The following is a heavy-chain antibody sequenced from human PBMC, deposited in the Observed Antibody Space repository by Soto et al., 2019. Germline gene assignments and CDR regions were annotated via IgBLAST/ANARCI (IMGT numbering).Heavy chain of an antibody. D-gene: IGHD3-10*02. J-gene: IGHJ5*02. V-gene: IGHV4-30-4*01. Sequence: SETLSLTCTVSGGSISRGNYYCSWIRQPPGKGLEWIGYIYYSVSTYYNPSLKSRVTISVGTSKNHFSLKLSSVTAADTAVYYCARDNRLFGEFINWFDPWGQGTLVPVSS. CDR2: IYYSVST. CDR1: GGSISRGNYY. CDR3: ARDNRLFGEFINWFDP.